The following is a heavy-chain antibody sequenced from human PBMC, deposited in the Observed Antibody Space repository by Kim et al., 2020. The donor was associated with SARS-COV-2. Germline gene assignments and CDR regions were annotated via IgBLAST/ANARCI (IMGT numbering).Heavy chain of an antibody. CDR2: INAGNGNT. CDR1: GYTFTSYA. V-gene: IGHV1-3*01. J-gene: IGHJ4*02. Sequence: ASVKVSCKASGYTFTSYAMHWVRQAPGQRLEWMGWINAGNGNTKYSQKFQGRVTITRDTSASTAYMELSSLRSEDTAVYYCASGQWRFPGFDYWGQGTLVTVSS. CDR3: ASGQWRFPGFDY. D-gene: IGHD6-19*01.